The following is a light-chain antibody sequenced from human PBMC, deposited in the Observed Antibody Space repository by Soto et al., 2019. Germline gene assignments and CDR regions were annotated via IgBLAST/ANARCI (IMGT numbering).Light chain of an antibody. J-gene: IGKJ1*01. CDR1: QSVSSN. CDR2: GAS. CDR3: QQYSSWPPWT. V-gene: IGKV3D-15*01. Sequence: EIVMTQSPATLFVSPGQRATLSCSASQSVSSNLAWYQQKPGQAPRLLIYGASNRAIGISARFSGSGSGTEFTLTISGLQSEDFAVYYCQQYSSWPPWTVGPGTKVEI.